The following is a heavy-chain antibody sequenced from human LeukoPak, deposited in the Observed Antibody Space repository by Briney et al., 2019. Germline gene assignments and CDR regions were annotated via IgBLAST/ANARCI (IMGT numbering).Heavy chain of an antibody. CDR3: ARGRDILTGYQYFDY. CDR2: ISSSSSYI. Sequence: PGGSLRLSCAASGFTFSSYSMNWVRQAQGKGLEWVSSISSSSSYIYYADSVKGRFTISRDNAKNSLYLQMNSLRAEDTAVYYCARGRDILTGYQYFDYWGQGTLVTVSS. D-gene: IGHD3-9*01. J-gene: IGHJ4*02. V-gene: IGHV3-21*01. CDR1: GFTFSSYS.